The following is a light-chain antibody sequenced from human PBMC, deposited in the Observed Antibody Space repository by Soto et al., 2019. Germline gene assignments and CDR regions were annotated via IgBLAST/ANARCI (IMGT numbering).Light chain of an antibody. CDR3: QQYNNWPPWT. J-gene: IGKJ1*01. CDR1: QSVSSN. V-gene: IGKV3-15*01. Sequence: EVVMTQSPATLSVSPGEIATLSCRASQSVSSNLAWYQQKPGQAPRLLIYDASTRAPGIPARFSGSGYGTDFPLTISSLQSEDFALYYCQQYNNWPPWTFGQGTKVEIK. CDR2: DAS.